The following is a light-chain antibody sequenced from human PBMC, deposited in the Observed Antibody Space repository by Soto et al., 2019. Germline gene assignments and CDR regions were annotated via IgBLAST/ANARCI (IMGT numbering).Light chain of an antibody. Sequence: EIVLTQSPATLSLSPGERATLSCRASQSIKNYLAWYQQKPGQAPRLLIYDTSNRSTGITARFSGSGSGTDFTLTISSLEPEDFAVYYCQQRSDWPRTFGQGTKLEI. CDR3: QQRSDWPRT. V-gene: IGKV3-11*01. J-gene: IGKJ2*01. CDR2: DTS. CDR1: QSIKNY.